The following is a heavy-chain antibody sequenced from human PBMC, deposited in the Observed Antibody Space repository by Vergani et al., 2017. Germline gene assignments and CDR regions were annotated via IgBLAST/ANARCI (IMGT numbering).Heavy chain of an antibody. D-gene: IGHD4-11*01. CDR1: GGTFSSYA. CDR2: IIPIFGTA. V-gene: IGHV1-69*01. Sequence: QVQLVQSGAEVKKPGSSVKVSCKASGGTFSSYAISWVRQAPGQGLEWMGGIIPIFGTANYAQKFQGRVTITADESTSTAYMELSSLRSEDTAVYYCARGILTVTIRGWDYYYYYMDVWGKGTTVTVSS. CDR3: ARGILTVTIRGWDYYYYYMDV. J-gene: IGHJ6*03.